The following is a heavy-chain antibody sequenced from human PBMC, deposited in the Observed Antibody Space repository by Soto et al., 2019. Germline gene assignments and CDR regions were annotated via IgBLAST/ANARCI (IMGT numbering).Heavy chain of an antibody. D-gene: IGHD3-3*02. CDR3: ARGAFHNYYVDS. Sequence: EVQLVESGGDSVQPGGSLRLSCAASGFTFSTYWMHWVRQAPGEGLVWVSRIKGDGSSTSSADSVEGQFTISRDNAKNTVYLHMNSLRADDTAVYYCARGAFHNYYVDSWGQGTLVTVSS. J-gene: IGHJ4*02. V-gene: IGHV3-74*01. CDR1: GFTFSTYW. CDR2: IKGDGSST.